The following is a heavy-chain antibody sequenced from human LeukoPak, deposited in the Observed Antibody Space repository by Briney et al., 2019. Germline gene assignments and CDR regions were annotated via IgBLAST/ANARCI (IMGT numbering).Heavy chain of an antibody. J-gene: IGHJ6*02. CDR1: GGTFSSYA. Sequence: SVKVSCKASGGTFSSYAISWVRQAPGQGLEWMGRIIPILGIANYAQKFQGRVTITADKSTSTAYMELSSLRSEDTAVYYCARENLTSGYYYYGMDVWGQGTTVTVSS. CDR3: ARENLTSGYYYYGMDV. D-gene: IGHD3-10*01. CDR2: IIPILGIA. V-gene: IGHV1-69*04.